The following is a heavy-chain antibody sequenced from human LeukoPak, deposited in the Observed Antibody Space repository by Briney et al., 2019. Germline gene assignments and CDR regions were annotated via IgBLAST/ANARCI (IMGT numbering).Heavy chain of an antibody. V-gene: IGHV3-23*01. Sequence: PGRSLRLFCSAAQFTFTYYAMTWVRQAPGKGLEWLSWVSSSGDDTSYANSVKVRFTISRDNYKDTMYLQLSSLRVEDTAVYYCDYEMYACGSRGFYYWGQGTLVTVSS. CDR3: DYEMYACGSRGFYY. D-gene: IGHD2-8*01. J-gene: IGHJ4*02. CDR1: QFTFTYYA. CDR2: VSSSGDDT.